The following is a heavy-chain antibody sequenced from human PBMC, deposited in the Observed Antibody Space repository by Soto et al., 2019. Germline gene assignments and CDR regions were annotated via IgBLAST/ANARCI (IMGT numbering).Heavy chain of an antibody. CDR2: INPSGVST. Sequence: QVQLEQSGAEVKKPGASVKVSCKASGYTFSSYYMHWVRQAPGQGLEWVGLINPSGVSTNYAQKLQGRVIITKDTFTSTVYLELSSLSFENTAVYYCGRASGSGRRFDYWGQGTLFTVSS. D-gene: IGHD1-1*01. J-gene: IGHJ4*02. CDR3: GRASGSGRRFDY. CDR1: GYTFSSYY. V-gene: IGHV1-46*03.